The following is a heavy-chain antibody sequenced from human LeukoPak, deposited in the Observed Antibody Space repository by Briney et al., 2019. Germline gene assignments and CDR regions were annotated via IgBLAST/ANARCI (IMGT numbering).Heavy chain of an antibody. J-gene: IGHJ3*02. Sequence: GSVEVSCKASGYTFTGYYMHWVRQAPGQGLEWMGRINPNSGGTNYAQKFQGRVTMTRDTSISTAYMELSRLRSDDTAVYYCARDSGSLDAFDIWGQGTMVTVSS. CDR1: GYTFTGYY. D-gene: IGHD1-26*01. CDR2: INPNSGGT. CDR3: ARDSGSLDAFDI. V-gene: IGHV1-2*06.